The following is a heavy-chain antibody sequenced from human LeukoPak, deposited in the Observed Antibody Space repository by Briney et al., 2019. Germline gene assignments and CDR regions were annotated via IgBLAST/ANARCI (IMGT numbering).Heavy chain of an antibody. D-gene: IGHD6-19*01. CDR3: AKDVPSAVAGIY. Sequence: GGSLRLSCAASGFTFSSYWMHWVRQAPGKGLEWVSGISSGGSGTYYADSVKGRFTISRDNSKNTLYLQVNSLRAEDTAVYYCAKDVPSAVAGIYWGQGTLVTVSS. CDR2: ISSGGSGT. CDR1: GFTFSSYW. J-gene: IGHJ4*02. V-gene: IGHV3-23*01.